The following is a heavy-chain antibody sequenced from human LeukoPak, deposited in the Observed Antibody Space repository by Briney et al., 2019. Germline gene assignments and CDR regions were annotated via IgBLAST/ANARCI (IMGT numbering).Heavy chain of an antibody. Sequence: ASVKVSCKASGYTFTSYDINWVRQAGGDGLEWMGWMNPNSGNTGYAHKFQDRVTMTRNTSISTAYMEQSSLRSEDTAVYYCARGCPIAPAGDYWGQGTLVTVSS. CDR2: MNPNSGNT. V-gene: IGHV1-8*01. CDR1: GYTFTSYD. CDR3: ARGCPIAPAGDY. D-gene: IGHD6-13*01. J-gene: IGHJ4*02.